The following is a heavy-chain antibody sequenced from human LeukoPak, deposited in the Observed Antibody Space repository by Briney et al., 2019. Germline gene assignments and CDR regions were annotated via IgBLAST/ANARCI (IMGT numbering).Heavy chain of an antibody. CDR2: IIPIFGTA. CDR1: GGTFSTYA. Sequence: SVKVSCKASGGTFSTYAINWVRQAPGQGLEWMGGIIPIFGTAIYAQKFQGRVTITADESTSTAYMELSSLRSEDTAVYYCARDIRNRFDPWGQGTLVTVSS. V-gene: IGHV1-69*13. J-gene: IGHJ5*02. CDR3: ARDIRNRFDP.